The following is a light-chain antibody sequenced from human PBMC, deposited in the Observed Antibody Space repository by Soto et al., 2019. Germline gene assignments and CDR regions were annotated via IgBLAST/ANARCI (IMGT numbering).Light chain of an antibody. Sequence: QSVLTQPPSVSDAPRQRVSISCSGGSPNIGNNAVNWYQLLPGKAPKLLIYYDDLLPSGVSDRFSGSKSGTSASLAISGLQSEDEADYYCAAWDDRVNGFVFGTGTKLTVL. CDR3: AAWDDRVNGFV. CDR2: YDD. V-gene: IGLV1-36*01. CDR1: SPNIGNNA. J-gene: IGLJ1*01.